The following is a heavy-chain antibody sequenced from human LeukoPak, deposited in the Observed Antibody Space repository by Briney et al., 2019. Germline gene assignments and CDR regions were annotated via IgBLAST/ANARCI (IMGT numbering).Heavy chain of an antibody. J-gene: IGHJ4*02. V-gene: IGHV4-59*01. CDR3: ASGGYDDYFDY. Sequence: SETLSLTCTVSGGSISGYYWSWIRQPPGKGLEWIGYIYYSGSTNYNPSLKSRVTISVDTSKNQFSLKLSSVTAADTAVYYCASGGYDDYFDYWGQGTLVTVSS. CDR1: GGSISGYY. CDR2: IYYSGST. D-gene: IGHD5-12*01.